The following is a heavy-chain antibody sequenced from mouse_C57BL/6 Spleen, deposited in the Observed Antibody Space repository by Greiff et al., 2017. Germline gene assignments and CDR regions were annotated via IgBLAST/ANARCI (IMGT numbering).Heavy chain of an antibody. CDR1: GFTFTDYY. J-gene: IGHJ1*03. V-gene: IGHV7-3*01. D-gene: IGHD1-1*01. CDR2: IRNKANGYTK. Sequence: EVQRVESGGGLVQPGGSLSLSCAASGFTFTDYYMSWVRQPPGKALEWLGFIRNKANGYTKEYSASVKGRCSISRDNSQSILYPQMIALSAEDSATSSCACPGSRHWYFDDWGTGTAVTVSS. CDR3: ACPGSRHWYFDD.